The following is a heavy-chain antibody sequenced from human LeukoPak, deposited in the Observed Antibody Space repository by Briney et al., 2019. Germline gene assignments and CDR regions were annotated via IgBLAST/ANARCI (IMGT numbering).Heavy chain of an antibody. J-gene: IGHJ4*02. CDR1: GYTFTSYG. CDR2: ISAYNGNT. CDR3: AIEQDSSGYQPTTY. D-gene: IGHD3-22*01. Sequence: ASVKVSCKASGYTFTSYGISWVRQAPGQGLEWMGWISAYNGNTNYAQKLQGRVTMTTDTSTSTAYMELRSLRSDDTAVYYCAIEQDSSGYQPTTYWGQGTLVTVSS. V-gene: IGHV1-18*01.